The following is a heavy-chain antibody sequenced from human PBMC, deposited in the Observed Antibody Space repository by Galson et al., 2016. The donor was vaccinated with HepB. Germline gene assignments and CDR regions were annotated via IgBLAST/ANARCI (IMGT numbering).Heavy chain of an antibody. CDR1: GVSVSTGGVA. J-gene: IGHJ6*02. CDR3: AHRHPRVGNDLDV. V-gene: IGHV2-5*02. D-gene: IGHD1-26*01. Sequence: PAQVHPRQTHTLTRTLSGVSVSTGGVAGVWLRQTPGKGLEWLVLICWDDGQRYSHSLKSRITITKDTSKHQVVLTMTNVDPVDIATYFCAHRHPRVGNDLDVWGQGTTVTVSS. CDR2: ICWDDGQ.